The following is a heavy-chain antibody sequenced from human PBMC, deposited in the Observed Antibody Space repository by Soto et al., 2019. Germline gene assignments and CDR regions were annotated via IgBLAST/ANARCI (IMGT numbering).Heavy chain of an antibody. CDR1: GFTFGDHY. CDR2: ISSTGSNR. V-gene: IGHV3-11*04. Sequence: GRSLRLSCAASGFTFGDHYMSWIRQAPGKGLEWVSYISSTGSNRDYADSVKGRFTISRDNARNSLYLQTSSLRAEDTAVYYCARVEGMTIFGVVIPDYYDHWGQGTVVTVSS. J-gene: IGHJ4*02. CDR3: ARVEGMTIFGVVIPDYYDH. D-gene: IGHD3-3*01.